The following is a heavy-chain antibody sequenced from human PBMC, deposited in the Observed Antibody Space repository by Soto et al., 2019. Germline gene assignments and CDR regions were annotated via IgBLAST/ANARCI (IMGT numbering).Heavy chain of an antibody. CDR3: VRNWRYYGGDYYYGMDA. CDR1: GFSLNTGGVG. J-gene: IGHJ6*02. Sequence: ITLKESGPTLVKPTQTLTLTCTFSGFSLNTGGVGVGWVRQPRGKAMEWLALIYWDDDERYRPSLRSRLNITKDPINHQVVLTMTNMDPEDTATYYCVRNWRYYGGDYYYGMDAWGQGTTVTVSS. CDR2: IYWDDDE. D-gene: IGHD3-10*01. V-gene: IGHV2-5*02.